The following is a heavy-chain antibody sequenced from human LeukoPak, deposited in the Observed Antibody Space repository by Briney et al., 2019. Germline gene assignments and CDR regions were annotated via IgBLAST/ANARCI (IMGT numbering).Heavy chain of an antibody. CDR3: ARDWYDYVWGSYRYNDY. V-gene: IGHV1-18*01. CDR1: GYTFTSYV. Sequence: ASVKVSCKASGYTFTSYVISWVRQAPGQGLEWMGWISAYNGNTNYAQKLQGRVTMTTDTSTSTAYMELRSLRSDDTAVYYCARDWYDYVWGSYRYNDYWGQGTLVTVSS. D-gene: IGHD3-16*02. CDR2: ISAYNGNT. J-gene: IGHJ4*02.